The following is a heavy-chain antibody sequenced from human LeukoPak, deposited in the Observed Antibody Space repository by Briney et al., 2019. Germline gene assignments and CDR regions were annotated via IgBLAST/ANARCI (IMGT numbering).Heavy chain of an antibody. D-gene: IGHD2-2*02. J-gene: IGHJ4*02. V-gene: IGHV4-4*07. CDR2: IYTSGST. CDR3: ARDPDRYCSSTSCYTAEGY. CDR1: GGSISSYY. Sequence: SETLSLTCTVSGGSISSYYWSWIRQPAGKGLEWIGRIYTSGSTNYNPSLKSRVTMSVDTSKNQFSLKLCSVTAADTAVYYCARDPDRYCSSTSCYTAEGYWGQGTLVTVSS.